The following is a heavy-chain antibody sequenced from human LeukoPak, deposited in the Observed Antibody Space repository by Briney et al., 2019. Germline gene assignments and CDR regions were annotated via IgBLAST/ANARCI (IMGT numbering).Heavy chain of an antibody. CDR3: ARLKTGYYFDS. J-gene: IGHJ4*02. CDR2: IYFTGNT. Sequence: SQTLSLTCTVSGDSINRDDSHWGWIRQHPGKGLEWIGYIYFTGNTYYNSSLKSRLTISFEPSNIQFSLRLSSVTAADTAIYYCARLKTGYYFDSWGQGTLVTVSA. D-gene: IGHD3-9*01. CDR1: GDSINRDDSH. V-gene: IGHV4-31*03.